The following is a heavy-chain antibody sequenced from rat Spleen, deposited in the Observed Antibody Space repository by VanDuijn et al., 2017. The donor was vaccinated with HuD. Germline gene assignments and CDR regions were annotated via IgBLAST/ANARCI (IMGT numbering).Heavy chain of an antibody. CDR2: ISTSGGSP. D-gene: IGHD1-11*01. J-gene: IGHJ2*01. CDR3: TSGAEVLDFDY. CDR1: GFTFSSFP. V-gene: IGHV5-46*01. Sequence: EVQLVESGGGLVQPGNSLKLSCAASGFTFSSFPMAWVRQAPTKGLEWVATISTSGGSPYYRDSVKGRFTISRDNAKSTLYLQMNSLRSEDTATYYCTSGAEVLDFDYWGQGVMVTVSS.